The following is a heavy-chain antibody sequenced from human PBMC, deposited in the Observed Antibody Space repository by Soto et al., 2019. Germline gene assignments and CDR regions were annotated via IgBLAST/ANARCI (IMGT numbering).Heavy chain of an antibody. CDR3: AKDDPLNIVVVPAAIPSNDPPGYGMDV. J-gene: IGHJ6*02. D-gene: IGHD2-2*02. CDR1: GGSVSSGNYY. CDR2: IYYSGST. V-gene: IGHV4-61*01. Sequence: SETLSLTCTVSGGSVSSGNYYWSWIRQPPGKGLEWIGYIYYSGSTNYNPSLKSRVTISIDTSKNQFSLKLSSVTAADTAVYYCAKDDPLNIVVVPAAIPSNDPPGYGMDVWGQGTTVTVSS.